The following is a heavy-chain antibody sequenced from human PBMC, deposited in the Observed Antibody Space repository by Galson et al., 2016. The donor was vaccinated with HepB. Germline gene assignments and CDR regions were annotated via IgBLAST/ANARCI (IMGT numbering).Heavy chain of an antibody. J-gene: IGHJ4*02. Sequence: SLRLSCADSGFTSSSYAMNWVRQAPGKGLEWISLISDNGHATYYADPVRGRFSIARDNSKNTLYLQMNSLRADDTAVYYCAKCPPGTRGSLDSWGQGTLVTVSS. CDR3: AKCPPGTRGSLDS. V-gene: IGHV3-23*01. CDR1: GFTSSSYA. CDR2: ISDNGHAT. D-gene: IGHD1-14*01.